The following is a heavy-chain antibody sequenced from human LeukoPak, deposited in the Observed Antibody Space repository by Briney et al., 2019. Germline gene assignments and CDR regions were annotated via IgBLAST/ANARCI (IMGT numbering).Heavy chain of an antibody. Sequence: SETLSLTCTVSGGSIGSYYWGWLRQPPGKGLEWIGSIYHSGSTYYNPSLKSRVTISVDTSKNQFSLKLNSVTAADTAVYYCARPIRSRDNNWFDPWGQGTLVIVSS. CDR3: ARPIRSRDNNWFDP. CDR2: IYHSGST. J-gene: IGHJ5*02. D-gene: IGHD3-10*01. V-gene: IGHV4-39*01. CDR1: GGSIGSYY.